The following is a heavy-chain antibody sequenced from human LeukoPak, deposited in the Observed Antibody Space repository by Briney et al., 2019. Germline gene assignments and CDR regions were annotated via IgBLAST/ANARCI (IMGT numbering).Heavy chain of an antibody. D-gene: IGHD3-22*01. CDR3: VSQRYDDSGYKGFWFDP. CDR1: GYSFTSYW. CDR2: IYPADSDT. J-gene: IGHJ5*02. Sequence: RGESLKISCTASGYSFTSYWIDWVRQMPGKGLEWVGTIYPADSDTRYSPSFQGQVTISADKSINTAYLQWSSLKASDTAMYYCVSQRYDDSGYKGFWFDPWGQGTLVTVSS. V-gene: IGHV5-51*01.